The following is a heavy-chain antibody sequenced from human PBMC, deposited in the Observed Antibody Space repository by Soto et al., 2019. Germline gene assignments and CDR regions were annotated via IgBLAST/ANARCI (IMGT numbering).Heavy chain of an antibody. V-gene: IGHV3-49*04. CDR2: IRRNAYGGTT. CDR1: GFTFSNYA. J-gene: IGHJ4*02. D-gene: IGHD3-16*01. CDR3: TRASSLDFDF. Sequence: PGGSLRLSCAVSGFTFSNYAMSWVRQAPGKGLEWVGFIRRNAYGGTTDYAASVKGRFTISRDDSKSIAYLQMNSLRTEDTALYYCTRASSLDFDFWGQGTLVTVSS.